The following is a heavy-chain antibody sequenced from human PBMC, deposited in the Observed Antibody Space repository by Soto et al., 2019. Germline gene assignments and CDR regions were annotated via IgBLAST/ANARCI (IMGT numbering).Heavy chain of an antibody. Sequence: GGSLRLSCAASGFTFSSYGMHWVRQAPGKGLEWVAVIWYDGSNKYYADSVKGRFTISRDNSKNTLYLQMNSLRDEDTAVYYCAREDQLLSDYGMDVWGQGTTVTVSS. D-gene: IGHD2-2*01. J-gene: IGHJ6*02. CDR1: GFTFSSYG. CDR3: AREDQLLSDYGMDV. CDR2: IWYDGSNK. V-gene: IGHV3-33*01.